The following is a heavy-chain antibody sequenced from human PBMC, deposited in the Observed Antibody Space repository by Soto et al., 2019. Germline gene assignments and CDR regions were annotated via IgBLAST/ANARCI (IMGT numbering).Heavy chain of an antibody. Sequence: EVQLVESGGGLVQPGGSLRLSCAASGFTFSNYAMHWVRQAPGKGLEYVSAISSNGGSTSYANSVKGRFTISRDNSKNTLYLQMGSLRAEDMAVYYCARDCYNVLDYWGQGTLVTVSS. V-gene: IGHV3-64*01. CDR1: GFTFSNYA. CDR3: ARDCYNVLDY. D-gene: IGHD2-15*01. CDR2: ISSNGGST. J-gene: IGHJ4*02.